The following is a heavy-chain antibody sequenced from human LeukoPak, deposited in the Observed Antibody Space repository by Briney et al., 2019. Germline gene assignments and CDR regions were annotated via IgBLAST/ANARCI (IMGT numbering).Heavy chain of an antibody. D-gene: IGHD1-1*01. CDR3: AREDNVWNLLYNYYMDV. V-gene: IGHV3-11*01. CDR1: GFIFSDYY. J-gene: IGHJ6*03. Sequence: GGSLRLSCAASGFIFSDYYMTWIRQAPGKGLEWVASIDDRGDTILYADSVKGRSTISRDSAKNSLYLQMNSLRAEDTAVYYCAREDNVWNLLYNYYMDVWGKGTTVTVSS. CDR2: IDDRGDTI.